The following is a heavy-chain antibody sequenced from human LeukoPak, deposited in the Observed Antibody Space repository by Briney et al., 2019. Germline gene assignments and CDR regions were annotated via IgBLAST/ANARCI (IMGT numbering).Heavy chain of an antibody. CDR3: TSRDNCDSSYYMDV. V-gene: IGHV3-73*01. CDR2: VRSKANSYAT. CDR1: GFTFSGSL. J-gene: IGHJ6*03. D-gene: IGHD4-17*01. Sequence: GGSLRLSCAASGFTFSGSLIHWVRQASGKGLEWVGLVRSKANSYATSYSASVKGRFTISRDDSKNTAYLQMNSLNTEDTAIYYCTSRDNCDSSYYMDVWGKGTTVTVSS.